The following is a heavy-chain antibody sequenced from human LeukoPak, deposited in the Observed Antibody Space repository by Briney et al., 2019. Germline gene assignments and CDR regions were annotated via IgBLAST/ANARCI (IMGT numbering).Heavy chain of an antibody. Sequence: PGGSLRLSCAASGFTFSSYGMHWVRQAPGKGLEWVVFIRYDGSNKYYADSVKGRFTISRDNSKNTLYLQMNSLRAEDTAVYYCARDRIRIAAAGYSLDYWGQGTLVTVSS. CDR1: GFTFSSYG. D-gene: IGHD6-13*01. J-gene: IGHJ4*02. V-gene: IGHV3-30*02. CDR2: IRYDGSNK. CDR3: ARDRIRIAAAGYSLDY.